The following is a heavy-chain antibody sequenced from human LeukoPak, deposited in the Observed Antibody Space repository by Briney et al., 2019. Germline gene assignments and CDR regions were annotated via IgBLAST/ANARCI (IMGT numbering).Heavy chain of an antibody. CDR1: GFTFSTYG. V-gene: IGHV3-23*01. CDR3: AKEDGSYTSAFDD. J-gene: IGHJ4*02. Sequence: GGSLRLSCAASGFTFSTYGMHWVRQAPGKGLVWVSGINNVGRSTYYVDSVKGRFTISRDNSKNTLYLQMNSLRAEDTAVYYCAKEDGSYTSAFDDWGQGTLVTVSS. D-gene: IGHD6-19*01. CDR2: INNVGRST.